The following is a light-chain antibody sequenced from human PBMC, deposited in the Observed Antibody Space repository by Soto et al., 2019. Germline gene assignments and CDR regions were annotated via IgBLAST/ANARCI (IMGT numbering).Light chain of an antibody. Sequence: DIVMTQSPATLSVSPGERATLSCRARQSVSSNLAWYQQKPGQAPRLLIYGASNRATGVPARFSGSGSETDFTLTIDSLESEDFAIYYCQQRSVWPLTFGGGTKVEMK. V-gene: IGKV3-15*01. J-gene: IGKJ4*01. CDR3: QQRSVWPLT. CDR1: QSVSSN. CDR2: GAS.